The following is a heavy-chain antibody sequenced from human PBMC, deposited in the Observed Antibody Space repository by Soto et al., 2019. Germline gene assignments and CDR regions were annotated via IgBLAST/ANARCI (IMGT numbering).Heavy chain of an antibody. D-gene: IGHD6-13*01. V-gene: IGHV1-3*01. CDR2: INAGNGNT. J-gene: IGHJ4*02. CDR3: ARVPYSSSWYYFDY. Sequence: ASVKVSCKASGYTFTSYAMHWVRQAPGQRLEGKGRINAGNGNTKYSQKFQGRVTITRDTSASTAYMELSSLRSEDTAVYYCARVPYSSSWYYFDYWGQGTLVTVSS. CDR1: GYTFTSYA.